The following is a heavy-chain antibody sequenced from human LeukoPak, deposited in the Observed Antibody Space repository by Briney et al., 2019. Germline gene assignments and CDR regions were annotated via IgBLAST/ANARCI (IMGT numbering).Heavy chain of an antibody. V-gene: IGHV3-9*01. J-gene: IGHJ4*02. CDR1: GFTFDDYA. CDR3: AKAGSGYSYGSQVN. Sequence: GGSLRLSCAASGFTFDDYAMPWVRQAPGKGLEWVSGISWNSGSIGYADSVKGRFTISRDNAKNSLYLQMNSLRAEDTALYYCAKAGSGYSYGSQVNWGQGTLVTVSS. D-gene: IGHD5-18*01. CDR2: ISWNSGSI.